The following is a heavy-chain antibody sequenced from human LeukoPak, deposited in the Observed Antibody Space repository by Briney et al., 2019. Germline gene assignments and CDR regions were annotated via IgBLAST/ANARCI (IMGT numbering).Heavy chain of an antibody. CDR3: ARERESVDSSGFDYYYYGMDV. V-gene: IGHV3-30-3*01. CDR1: GFTFSSYA. Sequence: QPGGSLRLSCAASGFTFSSYAMHWVRQAPGKGLEWVAVISYDGSNKYYADSVKGRFTISRDNSKNTLYLQMNSLRAEDTAVYYCARERESVDSSGFDYYYYGMDVWGQGTTVTVSS. J-gene: IGHJ6*02. D-gene: IGHD3-22*01. CDR2: ISYDGSNK.